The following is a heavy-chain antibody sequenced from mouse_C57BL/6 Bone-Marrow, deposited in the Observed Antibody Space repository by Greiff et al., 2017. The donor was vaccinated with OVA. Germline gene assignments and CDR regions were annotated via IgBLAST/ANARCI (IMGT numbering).Heavy chain of an antibody. Sequence: EVKLEESGGGLVKPGGSLKLSCAASGFTFSDYGMHWVRQAPEKGLEWVAYISSGSSTIYYADTVKGRFTISSDNAKNTLFLQMTSLRSEDTAMYYCASPYYYGSSYMYFDVWGTGTTVTVSS. CDR1: GFTFSDYG. CDR3: ASPYYYGSSYMYFDV. D-gene: IGHD1-1*01. V-gene: IGHV5-17*01. J-gene: IGHJ1*03. CDR2: ISSGSSTI.